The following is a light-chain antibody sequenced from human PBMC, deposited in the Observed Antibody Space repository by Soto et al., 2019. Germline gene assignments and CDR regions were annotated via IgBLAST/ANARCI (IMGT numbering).Light chain of an antibody. Sequence: DIQMTQSPSTLSASVGDRVTITCRASQSISRCLAWYQQKPGKAPNLLIYKASSLESGVPSRFSGSGSGTEFTLTVSSLQPDDFATYYCQQYDSYPLTFGGGTKVEIK. V-gene: IGKV1-5*03. CDR3: QQYDSYPLT. CDR1: QSISRC. CDR2: KAS. J-gene: IGKJ4*01.